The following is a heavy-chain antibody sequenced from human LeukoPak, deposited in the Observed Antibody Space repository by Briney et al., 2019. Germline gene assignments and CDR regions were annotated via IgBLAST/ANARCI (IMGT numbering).Heavy chain of an antibody. J-gene: IGHJ3*02. CDR2: IRSKAYGGTT. D-gene: IGHD4-17*01. CDR3: TREQLYGDYVAGAFDI. CDR1: GFTFGDYA. Sequence: PGGSLRLSCTASGFTFGDYAMSWVRQAPGKGLGWVGFIRSKAYGGTTEYAASVKGRFTISRDDSKSIAYLQMNSLKTEDTAVYYCTREQLYGDYVAGAFDIWGQGTMVTVSS. V-gene: IGHV3-49*04.